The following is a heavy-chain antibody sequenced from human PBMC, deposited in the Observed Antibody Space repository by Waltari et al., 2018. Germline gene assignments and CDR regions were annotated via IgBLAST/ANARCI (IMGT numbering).Heavy chain of an antibody. D-gene: IGHD6-6*01. Sequence: QVQLQESGPGLVKPSETLSLTCTVSGYSISSGYYWGWIRQPPGKGLEWIGSIYHSWSNYDKPSLKSRVTISGDTSKNQCSLQRSSVTAADTAVYYCAGVDSSSSAHLDYWGQGTLVTVSS. J-gene: IGHJ4*02. CDR1: GYSISSGYY. V-gene: IGHV4-38-2*02. CDR3: AGVDSSSSAHLDY. CDR2: IYHSWSN.